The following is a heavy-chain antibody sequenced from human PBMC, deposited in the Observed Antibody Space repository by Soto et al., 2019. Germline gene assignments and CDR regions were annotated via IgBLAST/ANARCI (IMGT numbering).Heavy chain of an antibody. CDR1: GGSFSGNY. J-gene: IGHJ6*02. CDR3: ARGNFYYGMDV. V-gene: IGHV4-34*01. Sequence: QVQLQQWGAGLLKPSETLSLICAVYGGSFSGNYWSWVRQPPGKGLEWIGEFSDSGSTNYNPSLKSRVTISEDMSKSQFSLKLSSVTAADTAVYSCARGNFYYGMDVWGQGTTVTVSS. CDR2: FSDSGST.